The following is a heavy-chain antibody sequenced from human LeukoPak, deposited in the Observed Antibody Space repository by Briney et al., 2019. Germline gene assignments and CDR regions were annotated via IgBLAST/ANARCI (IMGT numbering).Heavy chain of an antibody. Sequence: PGGSLRLSCAASGFTFSNYWMTWVRQAPGEGLEWVADIKQDGSEKLYVKSVRGRFTVSRDNAKMSLFLQLNSLRAEDTAVYYCARDNGVVHGVYYMDVWRKGTTVTVS. CDR1: GFTFSNYW. D-gene: IGHD3-3*01. CDR2: IKQDGSEK. V-gene: IGHV3-7*01. CDR3: ARDNGVVHGVYYMDV. J-gene: IGHJ6*03.